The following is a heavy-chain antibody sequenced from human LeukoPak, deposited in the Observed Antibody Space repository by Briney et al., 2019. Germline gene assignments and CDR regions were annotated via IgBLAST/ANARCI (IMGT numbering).Heavy chain of an antibody. CDR1: GYSFTSYW. J-gene: IGHJ3*02. Sequence: GESLKISCKGSGYSFTSYWIGWVRQMPGKGLEWMGIIYHGDSDTRYSPSFQGQVTISADKSISTAYLQWSSLKASDTAMYYCARLGRYGSSSRINWAFDIWGQGTMVTVSS. CDR2: IYHGDSDT. D-gene: IGHD6-6*01. CDR3: ARLGRYGSSSRINWAFDI. V-gene: IGHV5-51*01.